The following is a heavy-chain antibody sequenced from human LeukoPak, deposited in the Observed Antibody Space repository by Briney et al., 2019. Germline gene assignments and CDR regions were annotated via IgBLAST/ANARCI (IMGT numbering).Heavy chain of an antibody. Sequence: SETLSLTCTVSGGSISSYYWSWIRQPPGKGLEWIGYIYYSGSTNYNLSLKSRVTISVDTSKNQFSLKLSSVTAADTAVYYCARDYYGSWNWFDPWGQGTLVTVSS. CDR3: ARDYYGSWNWFDP. CDR1: GGSISSYY. CDR2: IYYSGST. D-gene: IGHD3-10*01. J-gene: IGHJ5*02. V-gene: IGHV4-59*01.